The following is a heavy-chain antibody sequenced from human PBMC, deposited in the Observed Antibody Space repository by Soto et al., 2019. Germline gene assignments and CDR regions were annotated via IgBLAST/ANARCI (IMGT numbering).Heavy chain of an antibody. Sequence: ASVKVSCKASGYTFTGYYMHWVRQAPGQGLEWMGWINPNSGGTNYAQKFQGWVTMTRDTSISTAYMELSRLRSDDTAVYYCARVLDCSSTSCYDTRDAFDIWGQGTMVTVSS. J-gene: IGHJ3*02. CDR1: GYTFTGYY. D-gene: IGHD2-2*01. V-gene: IGHV1-2*04. CDR3: ARVLDCSSTSCYDTRDAFDI. CDR2: INPNSGGT.